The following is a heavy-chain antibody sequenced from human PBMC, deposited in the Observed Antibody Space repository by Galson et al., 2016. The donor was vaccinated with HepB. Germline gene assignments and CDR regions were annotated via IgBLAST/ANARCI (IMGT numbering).Heavy chain of an antibody. Sequence: SLRLSCAASGFTFSDFGMHWVRQAPGKGLEWVAVIAYDGNEIHHADSVRGRFTISRDNSKNTLSLQMNSLSAEDTALYYCAKEEHTTGWTYGDFWGQGTPVTVSS. D-gene: IGHD1-7*01. CDR2: IAYDGNEI. CDR1: GFTFSDFG. CDR3: AKEEHTTGWTYGDF. J-gene: IGHJ4*02. V-gene: IGHV3-30*18.